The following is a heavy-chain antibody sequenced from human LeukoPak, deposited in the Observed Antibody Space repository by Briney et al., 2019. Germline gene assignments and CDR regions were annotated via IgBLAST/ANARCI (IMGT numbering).Heavy chain of an antibody. D-gene: IGHD4-11*01. CDR3: TRDSKYVMDV. J-gene: IGHJ6*02. Sequence: GGSLRLSCAASGFTFSSYWMSWVRQAPGKGLVWVSRIYSDGSNTIYADSVKGRFTISRDNAKNTLYLQMNSLTAEDTAIYYCTRDSKYVMDVWGQGTTVTVSS. CDR1: GFTFSSYW. CDR2: IYSDGSNT. V-gene: IGHV3-74*01.